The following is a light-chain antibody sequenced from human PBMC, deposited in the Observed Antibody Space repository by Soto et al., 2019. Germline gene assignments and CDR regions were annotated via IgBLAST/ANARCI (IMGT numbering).Light chain of an antibody. CDR3: QQRHMWPIT. CDR2: DAY. Sequence: DIVLTQSPGTLSLSPGDRATLSCRASQSVSTRYLAWYQQKPGQAPRLLIYDAYNRATGIPPRVSGSGSGTDFTLTISSLEPEDSAVYYCQQRHMWPITFGQGTRLEIK. V-gene: IGKV3D-20*02. CDR1: QSVSTRY. J-gene: IGKJ5*01.